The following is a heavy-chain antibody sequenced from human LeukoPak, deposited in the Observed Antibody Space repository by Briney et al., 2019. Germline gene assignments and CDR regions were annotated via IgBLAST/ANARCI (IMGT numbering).Heavy chain of an antibody. CDR1: GGTFSSYA. CDR3: ARGRIVLESWFDP. D-gene: IGHD2-8*01. Sequence: ASVKVSCKASGGTFSSYAISWVRQAPGQGLEWMGGIIPSLGTANYAQKFKGRVTITADKSTSTAYMELSSLRSEDTAVYYCARGRIVLESWFDPWGQGTLVTVSS. V-gene: IGHV1-69*06. J-gene: IGHJ5*02. CDR2: IIPSLGTA.